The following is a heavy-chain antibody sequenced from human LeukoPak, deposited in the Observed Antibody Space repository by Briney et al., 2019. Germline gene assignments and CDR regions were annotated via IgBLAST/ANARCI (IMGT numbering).Heavy chain of an antibody. V-gene: IGHV1-18*01. CDR3: ARGGATFDY. Sequence: GASVKVSCKSSGYTFTSYGIGWVRPPPGQGLEWMGWISTYNGNTNYAQKFQGRVTMTTDTSTSTAYMELRSLRSDDTAVYYCARGGATFDYWGQGTLVTVSS. J-gene: IGHJ4*02. CDR2: ISTYNGNT. CDR1: GYTFTSYG. D-gene: IGHD1-26*01.